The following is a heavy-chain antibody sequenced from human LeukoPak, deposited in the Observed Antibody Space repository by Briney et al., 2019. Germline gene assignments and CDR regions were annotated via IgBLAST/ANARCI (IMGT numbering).Heavy chain of an antibody. D-gene: IGHD1-1*01. CDR2: ISYSGST. J-gene: IGHJ5*02. Sequence: PSETLSLTCTVSGGSISSYYWSWIRQPPGKGLEWIGYISYSGSTNFNPSLKSRVTISVDTSKNQFSLKLSSVTAADTAVYYCAREGTAGTNLNWFDPWGQGSLVTVSS. CDR1: GGSISSYY. V-gene: IGHV4-59*01. CDR3: AREGTAGTNLNWFDP.